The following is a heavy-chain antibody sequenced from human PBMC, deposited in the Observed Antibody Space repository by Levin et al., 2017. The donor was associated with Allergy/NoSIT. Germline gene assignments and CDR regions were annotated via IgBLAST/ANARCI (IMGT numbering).Heavy chain of an antibody. CDR3: AIGTAMIA. Sequence: AGGSLRLSCAASGFTFDTYDMTWVRQAPGKGLEWVSTITSSGGNTFYADSVKGRFTISRDNSKNTLYVQMKSLRVEDTAVYYCAIGTAMIAWGQGTLVTVSS. V-gene: IGHV3-23*01. J-gene: IGHJ5*02. CDR1: GFTFDTYD. D-gene: IGHD5-18*01. CDR2: ITSSGGNT.